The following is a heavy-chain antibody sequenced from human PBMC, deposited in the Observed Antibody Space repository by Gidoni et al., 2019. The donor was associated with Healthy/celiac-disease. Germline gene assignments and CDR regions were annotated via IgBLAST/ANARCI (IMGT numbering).Heavy chain of an antibody. J-gene: IGHJ6*02. V-gene: IGHV1-69*01. D-gene: IGHD3-10*01. Sequence: QVQLVQSGAEVKKPGSSVKVYCKASGGTFSSYAISWVRQAPGQGLEWVGGIIPIFGTANYAQKFQGRVTITADESTSTAYMELSSLRSEDTAVYYCARDGITMVRGVIRSRTYYYYGMDVWGQGTTVTVSS. CDR3: ARDGITMVRGVIRSRTYYYYGMDV. CDR2: IIPIFGTA. CDR1: GGTFSSYA.